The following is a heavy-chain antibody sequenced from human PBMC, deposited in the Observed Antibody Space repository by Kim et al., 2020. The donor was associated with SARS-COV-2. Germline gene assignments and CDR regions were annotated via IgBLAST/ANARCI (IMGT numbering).Heavy chain of an antibody. J-gene: IGHJ4*02. Sequence: SETLSLTCTVSGGSISSSSYYWGWILQPPGKGLEWIGSIYYSGSTYYNPTLKSQVTISVDTSKNQFSLKLSSVTAADTAVYYCARRLGSSSLYPRFDYWGQGTLVNVSS. CDR1: GGSISSSSYY. D-gene: IGHD6-6*01. V-gene: IGHV4-39*01. CDR2: IYYSGST. CDR3: ARRLGSSSLYPRFDY.